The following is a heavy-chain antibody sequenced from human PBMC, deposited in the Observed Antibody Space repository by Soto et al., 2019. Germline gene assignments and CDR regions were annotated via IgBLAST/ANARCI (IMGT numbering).Heavy chain of an antibody. J-gene: IGHJ4*02. Sequence: GSLRLSCAASGFTFSSYGMHWVRQAPGKGLEWVAVIWYDGRTKYYADSVKGRFTISRDNSKNTLYLQMNSLRAEDTAVFYCARDFESYFDYWGQGTLVTVSS. CDR2: IWYDGRTK. CDR3: ARDFESYFDY. V-gene: IGHV3-33*01. CDR1: GFTFSSYG.